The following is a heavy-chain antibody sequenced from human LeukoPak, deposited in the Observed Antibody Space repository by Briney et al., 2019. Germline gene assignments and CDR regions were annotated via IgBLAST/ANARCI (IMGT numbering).Heavy chain of an antibody. CDR3: AISTVTTANFDY. CDR2: ISAYNGDT. CDR1: GYTFTSYG. Sequence: ASVKVSCKASGYTFTSYGISWVRQPAGQGLEWMGWISAYNGDTSYAQKLQGRVTMTTDTSTSTAYMELRSLRSDDTAVYYCAISTVTTANFDYWGQGTLVTVSS. V-gene: IGHV1-18*01. J-gene: IGHJ4*02. D-gene: IGHD4-17*01.